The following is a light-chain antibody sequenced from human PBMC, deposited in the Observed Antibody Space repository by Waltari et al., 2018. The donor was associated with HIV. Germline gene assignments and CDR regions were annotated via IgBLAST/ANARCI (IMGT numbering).Light chain of an antibody. CDR3: QSYDNSLSGHWG. CDR1: SSNIGAGYD. CDR2: GNT. Sequence: QSVLTQPPSLSGAPGQRVTISCTGSSSNIGAGYDVHWYQQLPGTAPKLPIYGNTNRPSGFPDRFSASKSGTSASLAITGLQAEDEGTYYCQSYDNSLSGHWGFGGGTKLTVL. J-gene: IGLJ3*02. V-gene: IGLV1-40*01.